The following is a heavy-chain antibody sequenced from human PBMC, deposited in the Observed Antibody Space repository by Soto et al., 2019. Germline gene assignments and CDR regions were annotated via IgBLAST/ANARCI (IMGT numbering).Heavy chain of an antibody. CDR3: ARGIVFYSYYYGMDV. D-gene: IGHD2-21*01. J-gene: IGHJ6*02. CDR2: INHSGST. V-gene: IGHV4-34*01. CDR1: GGSFSGYY. Sequence: SETLSLTCAVYGGSFSGYYWSWIRQPPGKGLEWIGEINHSGSTNYNPSLKSRVTISVDTSKNQFSLKLSSVTAADTAVYYCARGIVFYSYYYGMDVWGQGTTVTVSS.